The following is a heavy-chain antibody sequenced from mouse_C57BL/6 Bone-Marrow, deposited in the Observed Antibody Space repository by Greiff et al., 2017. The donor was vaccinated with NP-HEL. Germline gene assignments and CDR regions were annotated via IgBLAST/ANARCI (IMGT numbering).Heavy chain of an antibody. Sequence: QVHVKQPGAELVRPGSSVKLSCKASGYTFTSYWMDWVKQRPGQGLEWIGNIYPSDSETHYNQKFKDKATLTVDKSSSTAYMQLSSLTSEDSAVYYCARVYYGYDVGYFDVWGTGTTVTVSS. J-gene: IGHJ1*03. D-gene: IGHD2-2*01. CDR1: GYTFTSYW. CDR2: IYPSDSET. V-gene: IGHV1-61*01. CDR3: ARVYYGYDVGYFDV.